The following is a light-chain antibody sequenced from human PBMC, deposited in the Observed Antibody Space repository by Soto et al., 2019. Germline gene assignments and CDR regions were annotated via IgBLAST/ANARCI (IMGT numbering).Light chain of an antibody. J-gene: IGKJ5*01. CDR3: QQYYSAIS. CDR2: WAS. CDR1: QSVLYISNNKNY. V-gene: IGKV4-1*01. Sequence: AMTQSPDSLAVSLGERATINCKSSQSVLYISNNKNYLAWYQQKAGQPPKLLIYWASTRESGVPDRFSASASGTDFTLTISSLQAEDAAVYYCQQYYSAISFGQGTRLEIK.